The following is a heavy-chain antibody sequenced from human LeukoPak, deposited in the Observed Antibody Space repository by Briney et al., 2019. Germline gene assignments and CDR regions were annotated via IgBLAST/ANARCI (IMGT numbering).Heavy chain of an antibody. D-gene: IGHD2-2*01. J-gene: IGHJ2*01. CDR2: INHSGST. Sequence: KSSETLSLTCAVYGGSFSGYYWSWIRQPPGKGLEWIGEINHSGSTNYNPSLKSRVTISVGTSKNQFSLELSSVTAADTAVYYCASYAKDIVVLPAASIYWYFDLWGRGTLVTVSS. CDR1: GGSFSGYY. V-gene: IGHV4-34*01. CDR3: ASYAKDIVVLPAASIYWYFDL.